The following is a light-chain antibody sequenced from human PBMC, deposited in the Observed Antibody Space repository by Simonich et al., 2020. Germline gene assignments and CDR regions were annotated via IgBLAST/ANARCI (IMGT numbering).Light chain of an antibody. CDR1: SSNIGAGYD. V-gene: IGLV1-40*01. Sequence: QSVLTQPPSVSGAPGQRVTISGTGSSSNIGAGYDVHWYQQLPGTAPKLLTYGNSNRPSGVPDRFSGSKSGTSASLAITGLQAEDEADYYCQSYDSSLSGSVFGGGTKLTVL. J-gene: IGLJ2*01. CDR3: QSYDSSLSGSV. CDR2: GNS.